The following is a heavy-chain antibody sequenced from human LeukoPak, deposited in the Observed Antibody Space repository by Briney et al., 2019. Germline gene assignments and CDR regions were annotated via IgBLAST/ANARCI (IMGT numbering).Heavy chain of an antibody. D-gene: IGHD6-19*01. CDR2: INPNSGGT. CDR1: GYTFTGYY. J-gene: IGHJ5*02. V-gene: IGHV1-2*02. CDR3: ASSYSSGWGWFDP. Sequence: ASVKVSCKASGYTFTGYYMHWVRQAPGQGLEWMGWINPNSGGTNYAQKLQGRVTMTTDTSTSTAHMELRSLRSDDTAVYYCASSYSSGWGWFDPWGQGTLVTVSS.